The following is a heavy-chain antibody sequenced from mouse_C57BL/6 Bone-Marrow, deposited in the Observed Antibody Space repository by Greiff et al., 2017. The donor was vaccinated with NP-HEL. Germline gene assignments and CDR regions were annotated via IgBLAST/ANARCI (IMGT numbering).Heavy chain of an antibody. V-gene: IGHV1-80*01. CDR2: IYPGDGDT. CDR3: ARGAY. J-gene: IGHJ3*01. Sequence: VQVVESGAELVKPGASVKISCKASGYAFSSYWMNWVKQRPGKGLEWIGQIYPGDGDTNYNGKFKDKASLTADKSSITAYMQLSSLTSEDSAVYFCARGAYWGQGTLVTVSA. CDR1: GYAFSSYW.